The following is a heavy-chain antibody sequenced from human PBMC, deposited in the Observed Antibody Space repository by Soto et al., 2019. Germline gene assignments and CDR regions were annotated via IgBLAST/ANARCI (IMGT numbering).Heavy chain of an antibody. Sequence: GESLKISCKGSGYSFTIYWISWVRQAPGKGLEWVSAISGSGASTYYADSVKGRFTISRDNSKNTLYLQMNSLRVEDTAVYYCAKIGIPDYNDSSGYAYWGQGTLVTVSS. CDR1: GYSFTIYW. CDR3: AKIGIPDYNDSSGYAY. D-gene: IGHD3-22*01. J-gene: IGHJ4*02. CDR2: ISGSGAST. V-gene: IGHV3-23*01.